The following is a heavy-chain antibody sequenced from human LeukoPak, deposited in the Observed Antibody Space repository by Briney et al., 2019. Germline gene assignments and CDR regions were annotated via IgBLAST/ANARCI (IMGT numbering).Heavy chain of an antibody. V-gene: IGHV4-30-4*01. CDR1: GGSISSGDYY. Sequence: SQTLSLTCTVSGGSISSGDYYWSWIRQPPGKGLERIGYIYYSGSTYYNPSLKSRVTISVDTSKNQFSLKLSSVTAADTAVYYCARSLYGDYGYFQHWGQGTLVTVSS. D-gene: IGHD4-17*01. J-gene: IGHJ1*01. CDR3: ARSLYGDYGYFQH. CDR2: IYYSGST.